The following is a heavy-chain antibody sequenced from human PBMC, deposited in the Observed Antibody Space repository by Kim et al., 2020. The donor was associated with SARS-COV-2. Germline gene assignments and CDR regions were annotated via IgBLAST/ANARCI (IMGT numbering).Heavy chain of an antibody. J-gene: IGHJ4*02. CDR3: AIVVPAAMVDY. D-gene: IGHD2-2*01. V-gene: IGHV1-69*04. CDR2: A. Sequence: AKYAQKFQGRVTITADKSTSTAYMELSSLRSEDTAVYYCAIVVPAAMVDYWGQGTLVTVSS.